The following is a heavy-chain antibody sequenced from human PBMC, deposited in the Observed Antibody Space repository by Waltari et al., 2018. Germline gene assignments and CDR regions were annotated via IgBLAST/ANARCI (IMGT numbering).Heavy chain of an antibody. Sequence: QVQLQESGPGLVKPSETLSLTCTVSGGSISSNYNWGWIRQPPGKGLEWMGKMPYRGSTFYNPSLERRVTISLDTSRNQFSLRLSSVYAADTAVYFCGRIAFGDDGGYFQYWGQGTLVTVSS. J-gene: IGHJ1*01. CDR1: GGSISSNYN. V-gene: IGHV4-39*01. D-gene: IGHD4-17*01. CDR2: MPYRGST. CDR3: GRIAFGDDGGYFQY.